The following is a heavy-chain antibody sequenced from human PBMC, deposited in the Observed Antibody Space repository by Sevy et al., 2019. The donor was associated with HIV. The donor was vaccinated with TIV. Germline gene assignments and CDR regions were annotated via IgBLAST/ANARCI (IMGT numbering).Heavy chain of an antibody. CDR3: ARARGYSGYDWGNWFDP. CDR2: ISSSGSTI. CDR1: GFTLSDYY. J-gene: IGHJ5*02. V-gene: IGHV3-11*04. D-gene: IGHD5-12*01. Sequence: GESLKISCAASGFTLSDYYMTWIRQAPGKGLEWLSYISSSGSTISYAASVKGRFTISRDNAKNSLYLQMNSLRAEDTAVYYCARARGYSGYDWGNWFDPWGQGTLVTVSS.